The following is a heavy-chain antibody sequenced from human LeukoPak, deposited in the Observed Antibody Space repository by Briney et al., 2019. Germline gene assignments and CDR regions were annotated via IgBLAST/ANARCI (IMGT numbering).Heavy chain of an antibody. V-gene: IGHV4-59*11. CDR1: GGSISSHY. Sequence: SETLSLTCTVSGGSISSHYWSWIRQPPGKGLEWIGYIYYSGSTNYNPSLKSRVTISVDTSKNQFSLKLSSVTAADTAVYYCAETTYSNYLNWFDPWGQGTLVTVSS. CDR3: AETTYSNYLNWFDP. CDR2: IYYSGST. J-gene: IGHJ5*02. D-gene: IGHD4-11*01.